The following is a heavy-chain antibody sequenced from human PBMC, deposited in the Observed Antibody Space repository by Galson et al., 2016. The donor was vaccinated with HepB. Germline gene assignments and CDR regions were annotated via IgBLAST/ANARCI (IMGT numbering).Heavy chain of an antibody. CDR3: AKDGLYYGSGSYGSVDY. Sequence: SLRLSCAASGFRFSSYAMHWVRQAPGKGLVWVAVISYDGSNKYYTDSVKGRFTISRDNSKNTLYLQMNSLRAEDRAVYYCAKDGLYYGSGSYGSVDYWGQGTLVTVSS. J-gene: IGHJ4*02. V-gene: IGHV3-30*18. CDR1: GFRFSSYA. D-gene: IGHD3-10*01. CDR2: ISYDGSNK.